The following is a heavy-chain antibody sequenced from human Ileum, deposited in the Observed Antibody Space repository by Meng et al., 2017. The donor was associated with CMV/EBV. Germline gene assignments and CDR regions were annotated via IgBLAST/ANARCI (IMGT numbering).Heavy chain of an antibody. CDR2: INPGSGST. CDR1: CNSFISYY. J-gene: IGHJ4*02. CDR3: ARGNPNLDY. Sequence: QVEVVQLGAEAEKAGGHSKGSCRATCNSFISYYIHWVRQAPGQGLAWMGMINPGSGSTSYAQKFQGRVTMNRDTSTSTVYMELSSLRSEDTAVYYCARGNPNLDYWGQGTLVTVSS. D-gene: IGHD1-14*01. V-gene: IGHV1-46*01.